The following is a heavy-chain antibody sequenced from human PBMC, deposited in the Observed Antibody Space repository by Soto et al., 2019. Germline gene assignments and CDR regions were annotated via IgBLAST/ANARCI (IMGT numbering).Heavy chain of an antibody. Sequence: GGSLRLSCAGSGFSFSEYAMHWVRQAPGKGLDWVAVVSYEGSKQYYADSVRGRFTISRDNSKNKLYLQMDSLRPEDTAVYYCAGRGYNNFNYRGQGTPVTVSS. J-gene: IGHJ4*02. D-gene: IGHD2-15*01. V-gene: IGHV3-30-3*01. CDR2: VSYEGSKQ. CDR1: GFSFSEYA. CDR3: AGRGYNNFNY.